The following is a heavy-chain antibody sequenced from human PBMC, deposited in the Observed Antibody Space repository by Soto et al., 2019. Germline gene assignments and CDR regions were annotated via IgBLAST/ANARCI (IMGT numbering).Heavy chain of an antibody. D-gene: IGHD3-9*01. CDR3: ARGPPGRYFDSGFDP. V-gene: IGHV1-3*01. Sequence: QVQLVQSGAEVKKPGASVKVSCKASGYTFTSYAMHWVRQAPGQRLEWMGWINAGNGNTKYSQKFQGRVTITRDTSASTAYMELSSLRSEHTAVYYCARGPPGRYFDSGFDPWGQGTLVTVSS. CDR2: INAGNGNT. J-gene: IGHJ5*02. CDR1: GYTFTSYA.